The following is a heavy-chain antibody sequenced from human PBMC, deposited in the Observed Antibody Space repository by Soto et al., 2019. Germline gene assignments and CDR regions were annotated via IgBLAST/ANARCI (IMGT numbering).Heavy chain of an antibody. CDR2: IYYSGST. Sequence: SETLSLTCTVSGGSISSYYWSWIRQPPGKGLEWIGYIYYSGSTNYNPSLKSRVTISVDTSKNQFSLKLSSVTAADTAVYYCARDFHDSSGYYYGGPAFDIWGQGTMVTVSS. CDR1: GGSISSYY. CDR3: ARDFHDSSGYYYGGPAFDI. D-gene: IGHD3-22*01. J-gene: IGHJ3*02. V-gene: IGHV4-59*01.